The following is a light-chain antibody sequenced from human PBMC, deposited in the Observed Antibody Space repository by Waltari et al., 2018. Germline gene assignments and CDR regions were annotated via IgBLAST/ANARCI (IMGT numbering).Light chain of an antibody. V-gene: IGLV2-14*01. Sequence: QSALTQPAFVSGSHGQSVTISCTGTSSEVGGYNHFSGYQQLPGKPPNLIISEVSNRPSGVSDRFSGSKSGNTASLTISGLQAEDEADYYCTSYTSISTRVFGGGTKLTVL. CDR2: EVS. J-gene: IGLJ3*02. CDR3: TSYTSISTRV. CDR1: SSEVGGYNH.